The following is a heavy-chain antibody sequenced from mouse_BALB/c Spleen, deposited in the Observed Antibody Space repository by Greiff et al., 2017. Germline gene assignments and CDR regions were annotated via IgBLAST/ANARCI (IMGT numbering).Heavy chain of an antibody. D-gene: IGHD2-10*02. J-gene: IGHJ4*01. V-gene: IGHV5-17*02. CDR2: ISSGSSTI. Sequence: EVKLVESGGGLVQPGGSRKLSCAASGFTFSSFGMHWVRQAPEKGLEWVAYISSGSSTIYYADTVKGRFTISRDNPKNTLFLQMTSLRSEDTAMYYCARGYDYDAMDYWGQGTSVTVSS. CDR1: GFTFSSFG. CDR3: ARGYDYDAMDY.